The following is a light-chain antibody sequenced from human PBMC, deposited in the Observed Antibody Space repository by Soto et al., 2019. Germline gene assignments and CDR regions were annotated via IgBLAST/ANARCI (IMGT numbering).Light chain of an antibody. CDR1: SSEVGSYNL. V-gene: IGLV2-23*02. CDR3: CSYAGINTFYV. J-gene: IGLJ1*01. CDR2: EVS. Sequence: QSALTQPASVSGSPGQSITISCTGTSSEVGSYNLVSWYQQHPGKAPKLMLYEVSKRPSGVSNRFSGSKSGNTASLTISGLQAEDEADYYCCSYAGINTFYVFGTGTKLTVL.